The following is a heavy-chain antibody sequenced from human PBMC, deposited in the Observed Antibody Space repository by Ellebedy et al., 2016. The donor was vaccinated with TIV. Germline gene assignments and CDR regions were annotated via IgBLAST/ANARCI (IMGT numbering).Heavy chain of an antibody. D-gene: IGHD6-19*01. CDR1: GFTFNNYA. CDR3: ARFRYTSAWHLGHNGLDC. J-gene: IGHJ4*02. Sequence: GESLKISCAASGFTFNNYAMSWVRQAPGKGLEWVSTISHTGSRTYYANSVEGRFIISRDNSKRTVYLQMNSLRVEDTAVYYCARFRYTSAWHLGHNGLDCWGQGTLVTVSS. V-gene: IGHV3-23*01. CDR2: ISHTGSRT.